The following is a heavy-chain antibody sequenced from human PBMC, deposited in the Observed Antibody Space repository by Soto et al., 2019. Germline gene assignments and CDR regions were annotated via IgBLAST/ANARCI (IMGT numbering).Heavy chain of an antibody. Sequence: ASVKVSCEASGYTFTSYGISWVRQAPGQGLEWMGWISAYNGNTSYAQKLQGRVTMTTDTSTSTAYMELRSLRSDDTAVYYCAREGRRGGPSGYWGQGTLVTVSS. V-gene: IGHV1-18*04. J-gene: IGHJ4*02. CDR2: ISAYNGNT. CDR1: GYTFTSYG. D-gene: IGHD1-1*01. CDR3: AREGRRGGPSGY.